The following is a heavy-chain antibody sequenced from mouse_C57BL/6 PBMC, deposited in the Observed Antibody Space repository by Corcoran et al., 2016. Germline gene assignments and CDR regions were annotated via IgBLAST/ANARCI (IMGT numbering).Heavy chain of an antibody. CDR3: ARSLEDGYRYYYAMDY. J-gene: IGHJ4*01. V-gene: IGHV1-26*01. CDR2: INPNNGGT. D-gene: IGHD2-3*01. Sequence: EVQLQQSGPELVKPGASVKISCKASGYTFTDYYMNWVKQSHGKSLEWIGDINPNNGGTSYNQKFKGKATLTVDKSSSTAYMELRSLTSEDSAVYYCARSLEDGYRYYYAMDYWGQGTSVTVSS. CDR1: GYTFTDYY.